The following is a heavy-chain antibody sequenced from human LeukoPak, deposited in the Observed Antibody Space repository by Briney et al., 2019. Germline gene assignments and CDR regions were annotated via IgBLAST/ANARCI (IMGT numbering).Heavy chain of an antibody. Sequence: PGGSLRLSCAASGFTFSSYWMSWVRQAPGKGLEWVANIKQDGSEKYYVDSVKGRFTISRDNAKNSLYLQMNSLRAEDTAVYYCARDTGDRVVIIEGWEVYFDYWGQGTLVTVSS. CDR1: GFTFSSYW. CDR2: IKQDGSEK. J-gene: IGHJ4*02. D-gene: IGHD3-3*01. CDR3: ARDTGDRVVIIEGWEVYFDY. V-gene: IGHV3-7*01.